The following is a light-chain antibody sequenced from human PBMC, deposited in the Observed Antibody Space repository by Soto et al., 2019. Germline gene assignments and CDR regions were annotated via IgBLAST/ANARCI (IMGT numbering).Light chain of an antibody. J-gene: IGKJ1*01. CDR2: AAS. Sequence: DIQMTQSPSSLSASVGDRATITCRASQSVSNYLNWYQQKPGKAPKLLIYAASTMESGVPARFSGSGSETDFTLTISSLQPDDSATYYCQQSFSPLWTFGQGTKVEVK. V-gene: IGKV1-39*01. CDR3: QQSFSPLWT. CDR1: QSVSNY.